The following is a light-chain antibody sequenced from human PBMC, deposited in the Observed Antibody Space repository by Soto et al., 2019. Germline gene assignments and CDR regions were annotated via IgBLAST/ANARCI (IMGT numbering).Light chain of an antibody. Sequence: DIQMTQSPSSLSASVGDRVTITCRASQSINSYLNWYQQKPGKAPKILIYAAFSLQSGVPSRFGGSGFGTDLTLTISILQPDGFATYYCHQFYSTLYPFGPGDKVDIK. V-gene: IGKV1-39*01. CDR3: HQFYSTLYP. J-gene: IGKJ3*01. CDR2: AAF. CDR1: QSINSY.